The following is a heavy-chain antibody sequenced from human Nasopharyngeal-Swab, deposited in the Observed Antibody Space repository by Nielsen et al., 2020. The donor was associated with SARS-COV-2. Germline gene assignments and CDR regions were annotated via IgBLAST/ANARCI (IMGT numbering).Heavy chain of an antibody. CDR1: GFTFSTYW. V-gene: IGHV3-74*01. J-gene: IGHJ3*02. Sequence: GESLKISCAASGFTFSTYWMHWVRQAPGKGLVWVSRINSEGSSTTYADSVKGRFTISRDNAKNTLSLQMNSLRVEGTAVYYCARDLDCSSSDCYLDAFDIWGQGTAVTVSS. CDR2: INSEGSST. CDR3: ARDLDCSSSDCYLDAFDI. D-gene: IGHD2-2*01.